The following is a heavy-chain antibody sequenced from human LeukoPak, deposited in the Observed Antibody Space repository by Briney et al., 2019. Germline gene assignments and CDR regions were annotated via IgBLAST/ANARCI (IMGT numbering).Heavy chain of an antibody. CDR1: GYTFTSYG. CDR3: AREFGAYYYYGMDV. V-gene: IGHV1-18*01. D-gene: IGHD3-16*01. J-gene: IGHJ6*02. Sequence: ASVKVSFKASGYTFTSYGISWVRQAPGQGLEWMGWISAYNGNTNYAQKLQGRVTMTTDTSTSTAYMELRSLRSDDTAVYYCAREFGAYYYYGMDVWGQGTTVTVSS. CDR2: ISAYNGNT.